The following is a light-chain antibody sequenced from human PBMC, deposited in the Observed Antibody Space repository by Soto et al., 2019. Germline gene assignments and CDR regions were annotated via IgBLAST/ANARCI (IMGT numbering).Light chain of an antibody. CDR3: SSYTSSSSLVV. CDR2: DVT. Sequence: QSALTQPASVSGSPGQSITISCTGTSSDVGGYSYVSWYQVHPGKAPKLMIFDVTHRPSGVSYRFSGSKSGNTASLTISALQAEDEADYYCSSYTSSSSLVVFGGGTKLTVL. CDR1: SSDVGGYSY. V-gene: IGLV2-14*03. J-gene: IGLJ2*01.